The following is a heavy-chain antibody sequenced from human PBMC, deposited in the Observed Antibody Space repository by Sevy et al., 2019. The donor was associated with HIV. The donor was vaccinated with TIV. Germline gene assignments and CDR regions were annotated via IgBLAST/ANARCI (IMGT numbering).Heavy chain of an antibody. D-gene: IGHD2-15*01. CDR1: GFTFSSYW. CDR2: IKQDGSEK. V-gene: IGHV3-7*03. CDR3: ARAAGYCSGGSCYLPGGWFDP. J-gene: IGHJ5*02. Sequence: GGSLRLSCAASGFTFSSYWMSWVRQAPGKGLEWVANIKQDGSEKYYVDSVKGRFTISRDNAENSLYLQMNSLRAEDTAVYYCARAAGYCSGGSCYLPGGWFDPWGQGTLVTVSS.